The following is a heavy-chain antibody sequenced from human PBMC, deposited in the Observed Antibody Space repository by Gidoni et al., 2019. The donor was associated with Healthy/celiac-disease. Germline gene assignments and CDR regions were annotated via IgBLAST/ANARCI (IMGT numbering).Heavy chain of an antibody. Sequence: QVTLRESGPALVKHTQNLTLTCTFSGSSLSTSGMCVSWIRQPPGKALAWLALIDWDDDKYYSTSLKTRLTISKDTSKNQVVLTMTNMDPVDTAAYYCARMKAAGTYYFDYWGQGTLVTVSS. CDR2: IDWDDDK. CDR1: GSSLSTSGMC. V-gene: IGHV2-70*01. CDR3: ARMKAAGTYYFDY. D-gene: IGHD6-13*01. J-gene: IGHJ4*02.